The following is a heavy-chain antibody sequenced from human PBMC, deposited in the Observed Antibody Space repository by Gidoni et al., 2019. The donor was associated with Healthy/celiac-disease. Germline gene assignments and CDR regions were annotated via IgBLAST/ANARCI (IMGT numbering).Heavy chain of an antibody. D-gene: IGHD3-3*01. CDR2: INAGNGNT. V-gene: IGHV1-3*01. Sequence: QVQLVQSGAEVKKPGASVKVSCKASGYTFTSYAMHWVRQAPGQRLEWMGWINAGNGNTKYSQKFQGRVTITRDTSASTAYMELSSLRSEDTAVYYCARDHTGDFWSGYYPGDYWGQGTLVTVSS. CDR3: ARDHTGDFWSGYYPGDY. CDR1: GYTFTSYA. J-gene: IGHJ4*02.